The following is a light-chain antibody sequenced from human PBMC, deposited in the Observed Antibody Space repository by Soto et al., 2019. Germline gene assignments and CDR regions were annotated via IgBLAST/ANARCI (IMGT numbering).Light chain of an antibody. V-gene: IGKV3-20*01. Sequence: ESVLTQSPGTLSLSPGERATLSCKASQSVSNNYLAWYQQKPGQAPRLLIYDASVRDAGIPDRFSGSGSGTDFTLTISRLEPEDFAVYHCQKYGSSITFGQGTRLEIK. J-gene: IGKJ5*01. CDR2: DAS. CDR1: QSVSNNY. CDR3: QKYGSSIT.